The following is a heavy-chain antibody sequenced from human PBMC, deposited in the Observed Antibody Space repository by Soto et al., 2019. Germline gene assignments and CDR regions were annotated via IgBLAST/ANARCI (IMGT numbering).Heavy chain of an antibody. CDR1: GFTVSSNY. D-gene: IGHD3-22*01. J-gene: IGHJ6*02. CDR3: ARDPYYDSSGYLASNGMDV. CDR2: IYSDGST. Sequence: GGSLRLSCAASGFTVSSNYMSWVRQAPGKGLEWVSVIYSDGSTYYADSVKGRFTISRHNSKNTLYLQMNSLRAEDTAAYYCARDPYYDSSGYLASNGMDVWGQGTTVTVSS. V-gene: IGHV3-53*04.